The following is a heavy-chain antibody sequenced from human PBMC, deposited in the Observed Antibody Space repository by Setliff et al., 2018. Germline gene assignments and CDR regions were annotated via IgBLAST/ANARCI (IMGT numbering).Heavy chain of an antibody. D-gene: IGHD2-8*01. Sequence: GASVKVSCKTSGYTFSDYGIAWVRQAPGQGLEWMGWISAHTGNTYSGQKLHDRLTLTTDTSTNTAYMELRSLGSDDTAVYYCSRLVRFCTRVACQTLSGGEFWGQGTLVTVSS. CDR2: ISAHTGNT. CDR1: GYTFSDYG. CDR3: SRLVRFCTRVACQTLSGGEF. J-gene: IGHJ1*01. V-gene: IGHV1-18*01.